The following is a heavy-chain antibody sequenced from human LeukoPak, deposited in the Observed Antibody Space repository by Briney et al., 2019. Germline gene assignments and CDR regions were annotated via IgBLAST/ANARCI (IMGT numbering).Heavy chain of an antibody. CDR3: ARRRGYGSFDY. D-gene: IGHD5-12*01. CDR1: GYSFTNSW. J-gene: IGHJ4*02. Sequence: GESLKISCKASGYSFTNSWIGWVRQMPGKGLEWMGIIYPGDSDTIYSPSFQGQVTISADKSISTAYLQWSSLKASDTAMCYCARRRGYGSFDYWGQGTLVTVSS. CDR2: IYPGDSDT. V-gene: IGHV5-51*01.